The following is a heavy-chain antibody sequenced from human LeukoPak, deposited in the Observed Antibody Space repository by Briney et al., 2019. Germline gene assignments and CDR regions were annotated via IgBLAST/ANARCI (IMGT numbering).Heavy chain of an antibody. Sequence: GGSLRLSCAVSGFTFSSYGMHWVRQAPGKGLEWVAFIRYDGSNKYYADSVKGRFTISRDNSKNTLYLQINSLSAEDTAVFYCAKDGFYYDASGYYYFDYWGQGTLVSVSS. CDR3: AKDGFYYDASGYYYFDY. D-gene: IGHD3-22*01. V-gene: IGHV3-30*02. CDR2: IRYDGSNK. J-gene: IGHJ4*02. CDR1: GFTFSSYG.